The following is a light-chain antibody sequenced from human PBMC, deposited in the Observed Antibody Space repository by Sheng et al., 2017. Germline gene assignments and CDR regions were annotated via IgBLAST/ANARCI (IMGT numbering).Light chain of an antibody. J-gene: IGKJ4*01. CDR1: QSVSIY. CDR2: DAS. Sequence: EIVLTQSPATLSLSPGERATLSCRASQSVSIYLAWYQQKPGQAPRLLIYDASNRATGIPARFSGSGFGTDFTLTISDLQADDFAVYYCHQYNSWPPNLTFGGGTKVEI. CDR3: HQYNSWPPNLT. V-gene: IGKV3-11*01.